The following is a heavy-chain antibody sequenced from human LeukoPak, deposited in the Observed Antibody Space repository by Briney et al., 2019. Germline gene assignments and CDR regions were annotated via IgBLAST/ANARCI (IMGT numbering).Heavy chain of an antibody. V-gene: IGHV4-59*01. CDR3: ARGIVVPALIRVYYYGMDV. CDR2: IYYSGST. J-gene: IGHJ6*02. D-gene: IGHD2-2*01. Sequence: SETLSLTCTVSGGSISSYYWSWIRQPPGKGLEWIGYIYYSGSTNYNPSLKSRVTISVDTSKNQFSLKLSSATAADTAVYYCARGIVVPALIRVYYYGMDVWGQGTTVTVSS. CDR1: GGSISSYY.